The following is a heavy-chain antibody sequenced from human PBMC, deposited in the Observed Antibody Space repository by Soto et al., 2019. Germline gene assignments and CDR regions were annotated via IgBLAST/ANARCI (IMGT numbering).Heavy chain of an antibody. Sequence: TSETLSLTCAVYGGSFSGYYWSWIRQPPGKGLEWIGEINHSGSTNYNPSLKSRVTISVDTSKNQFSLKLSSVTAADTAVYYCARRSSFSSGWRYYYYYYGMDVWGQGTTVTVSS. CDR1: GGSFSGYY. D-gene: IGHD6-19*01. CDR2: INHSGST. V-gene: IGHV4-34*01. CDR3: ARRSSFSSGWRYYYYYYGMDV. J-gene: IGHJ6*02.